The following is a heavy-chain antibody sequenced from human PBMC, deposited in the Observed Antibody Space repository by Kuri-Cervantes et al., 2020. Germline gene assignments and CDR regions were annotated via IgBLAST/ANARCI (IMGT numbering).Heavy chain of an antibody. CDR2: ISAYNGNT. D-gene: IGHD5-12*01. CDR3: ARDQGGYDPYYFDY. J-gene: IGHJ4*02. CDR1: GCTFTSYG. V-gene: IGHV1-18*01. Sequence: ASVKVSCKASGCTFTSYGISWVRQAPGQGLEWMGWISAYNGNTNYAQKLQGRVTMTTDTSTSTAYMELRSLRSDDTAVYYCARDQGGYDPYYFDYWGQGTLVTVSS.